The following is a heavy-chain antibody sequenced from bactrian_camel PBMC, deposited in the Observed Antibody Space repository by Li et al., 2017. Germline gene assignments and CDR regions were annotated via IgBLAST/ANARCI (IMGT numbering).Heavy chain of an antibody. D-gene: IGHD6*01. V-gene: IGHV3S54*01. CDR2: IFTGGPAV. CDR3: AAAEFCARWYDNTYPH. J-gene: IGHJ4*01. Sequence: HVQLVESGGASVQAGGSLRLSCVASGYTSSYVYMGWFREAPGSQREVVATIFTGGPAVYYAASVKGRFTISQDNAKATVYLHMNNLKPEDTAMYFCAAAEFCARWYDNTYPHLGQGTQVTVS. CDR1: GYTSSYVY.